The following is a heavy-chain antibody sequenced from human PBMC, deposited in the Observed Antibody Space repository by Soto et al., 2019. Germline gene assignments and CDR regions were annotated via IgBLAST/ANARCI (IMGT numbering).Heavy chain of an antibody. CDR1: GYTFTSYG. V-gene: IGHV1-18*01. D-gene: IGHD6-13*01. CDR3: ARIAAAEDYYYGMDV. Sequence: ASVKVSCKASGYTFTSYGISWVRQAPGQGLEWMGWISAYNGNTNYAQKLQGRVTMTTDTSTSTAYMELRSLRSDDTAVYYCARIAAAEDYYYGMDVWGQGTTVTVSS. J-gene: IGHJ6*02. CDR2: ISAYNGNT.